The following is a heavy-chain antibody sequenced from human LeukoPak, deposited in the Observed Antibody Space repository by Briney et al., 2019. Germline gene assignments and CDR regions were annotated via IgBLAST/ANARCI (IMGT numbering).Heavy chain of an antibody. CDR1: GFTFSSYA. CDR2: ISGSDGST. CDR3: AKGPLYGGIDPHYFNY. J-gene: IGHJ4*02. D-gene: IGHD3-16*01. V-gene: IGHV3-23*01. Sequence: PGGSLRLSCAASGFTFSSYAMSWVRQAPGKGLEWVSAISGSDGSTYYADSVKGRFTISRDNSKNTLYLQMNSLRAEDTAVYYCAKGPLYGGIDPHYFNYGGQGPRVTVSS.